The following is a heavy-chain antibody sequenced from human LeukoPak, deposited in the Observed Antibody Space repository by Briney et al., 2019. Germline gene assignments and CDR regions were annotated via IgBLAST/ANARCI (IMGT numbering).Heavy chain of an antibody. V-gene: IGHV1-2*02. CDR2: INPNSGGT. Sequence: ASVKVSCKASGYTFTSYDINWVRQATGQGLEWMGWINPNSGGTNYAQKFQGRVTMTRDTSISTAYMELSRLRSDDTAVYYCARGPYGSGSRPVDYWGQGTLVTVSS. CDR3: ARGPYGSGSRPVDY. CDR1: GYTFTSYD. J-gene: IGHJ4*02. D-gene: IGHD3-10*01.